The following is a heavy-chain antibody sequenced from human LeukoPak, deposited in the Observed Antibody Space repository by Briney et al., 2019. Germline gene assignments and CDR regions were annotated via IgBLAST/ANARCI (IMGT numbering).Heavy chain of an antibody. J-gene: IGHJ4*02. CDR1: GFTFSSYG. V-gene: IGHV3-30*18. CDR3: AKEFGGYFDY. CDR2: ISYDGSNK. D-gene: IGHD3-10*01. Sequence: PGRSLRLSCAASGFTFSSYGMHWVRQAPGKGLEWVAVISYDGSNKYYADSVKGRFTISRDNSKNTLYLQMNSLRAEDTAVYYCAKEFGGYFDYWGQGTLVTVSS.